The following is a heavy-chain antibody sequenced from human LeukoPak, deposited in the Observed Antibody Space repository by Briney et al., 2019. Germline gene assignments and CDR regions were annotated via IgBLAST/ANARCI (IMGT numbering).Heavy chain of an antibody. CDR2: IIPIFGTA. CDR3: ADFVSDAFDI. J-gene: IGHJ3*02. D-gene: IGHD3-16*01. V-gene: IGHV1-69*13. CDR1: GGTFSSYA. Sequence: WASVKVSCRASGGTFSSYAISWVRQAPGQGLEWMGGIIPIFGTANYAQKFQGRVTITADESTSTAYMELSSLRSEDTAVYYCADFVSDAFDIWGQGTMVTVSS.